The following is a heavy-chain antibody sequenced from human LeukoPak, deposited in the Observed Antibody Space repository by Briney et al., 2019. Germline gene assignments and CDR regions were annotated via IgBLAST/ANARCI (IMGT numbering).Heavy chain of an antibody. Sequence: PGGSLRLSCAAPGFTFSNYGMHRVRQAPGKGREGVAFIRYDGSDKYYADSVKGRFTISRDKSKSTLYLYMNSLRAEDTAVYYCAKDYSSNWFDSWGQGILLTVSS. CDR3: AKDYSSNWFDS. CDR2: IRYDGSDK. J-gene: IGHJ5*01. CDR1: GFTFSNYG. V-gene: IGHV3-30*02. D-gene: IGHD5-18*01.